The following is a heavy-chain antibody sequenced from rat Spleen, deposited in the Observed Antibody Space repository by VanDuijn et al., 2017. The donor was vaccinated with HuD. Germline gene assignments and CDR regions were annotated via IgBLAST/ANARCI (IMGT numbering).Heavy chain of an antibody. CDR2: IWSGGST. CDR3: TGNWEY. Sequence: QVQLKESGPGLVQPSETLSLTCTVSGFSLTSYSVSWVRQPPGKGLEWIGAIWSGGSTDYNSALKSRLSISRDTSKSQVFLKMSSLQTDDTGTYYCTGNWEYWGQGVMVTVSS. J-gene: IGHJ2*01. D-gene: IGHD5-1*01. V-gene: IGHV2-15*01. CDR1: GFSLTSYS.